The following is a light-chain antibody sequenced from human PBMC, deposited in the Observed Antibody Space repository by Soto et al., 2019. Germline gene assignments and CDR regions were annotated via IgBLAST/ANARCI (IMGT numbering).Light chain of an antibody. J-gene: IGKJ1*01. V-gene: IGKV3-11*01. CDR1: QSVSSY. CDR2: GAS. CDR3: QRYDSLRT. Sequence: EIVLTQSPATQSLSPGERATLSCRASQSVSSYLAWYQQKPGQAPRLLIYGASNRATGIPDRFSGSGSGTDYTLTITRLEPEDFAMYYCQRYDSLRTFGQGTKVDIK.